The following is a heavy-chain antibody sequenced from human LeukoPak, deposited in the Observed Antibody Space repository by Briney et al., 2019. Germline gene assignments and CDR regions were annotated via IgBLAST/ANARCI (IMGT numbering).Heavy chain of an antibody. CDR1: GFTFTTYW. CDR2: IRYDGSNK. D-gene: IGHD3-9*01. CDR3: AKGGKYDILTGYRRSRLLGDF. Sequence: GGSLRLSCAASGFTFTTYWMSWVRQTPAKGLEWVAFIRYDGSNKYYADSVKGRFIISRDNSKNTLFLQMNSLRPEDTAVYYCAKGGKYDILTGYRRSRLLGDFWGQGTLVTVSS. V-gene: IGHV3-30*02. J-gene: IGHJ4*02.